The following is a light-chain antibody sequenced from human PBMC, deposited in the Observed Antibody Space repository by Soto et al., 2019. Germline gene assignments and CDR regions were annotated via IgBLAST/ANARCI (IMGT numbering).Light chain of an antibody. CDR2: AAS. Sequence: EIVLTQSPGTLSLSPGERANLSCRASQSVSSSYLAWYQQKPGQAPRLLIYAASSRATGIPHRFSGGGSGTDFTLTITRLEPEDFAVYYCQQYGRSHRTFGQGTKVDIK. CDR3: QQYGRSHRT. J-gene: IGKJ1*01. CDR1: QSVSSSY. V-gene: IGKV3-20*01.